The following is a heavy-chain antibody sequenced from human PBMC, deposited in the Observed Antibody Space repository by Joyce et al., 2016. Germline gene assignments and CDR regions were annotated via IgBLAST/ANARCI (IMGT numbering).Heavy chain of an antibody. CDR1: GFTFRSHG. D-gene: IGHD6-6*01. J-gene: IGHJ4*02. CDR2: ISYDGSSK. Sequence: HVQLVESGGTVVQPGRSRRLSCAVSGFTFRSHGMHWVRQAPGKGLEWVELISYDGSSKYYADSVKGRFTISRDNSKNMLYLQMNGLRVEDTAVYYCAKAQGLAPIDYWGQGTLVTVSS. V-gene: IGHV3-30*18. CDR3: AKAQGLAPIDY.